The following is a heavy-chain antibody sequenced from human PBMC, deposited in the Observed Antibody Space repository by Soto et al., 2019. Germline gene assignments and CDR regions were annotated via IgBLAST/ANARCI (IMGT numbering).Heavy chain of an antibody. CDR3: ARGPDPTYVDY. Sequence: QVQLVQSGGEVAKPGASVKVSCKASGYTFTNYGINWVRQAPGLGLEWMGWINVYNGKTNYAQKFQARVTMTTDTSTNSVYMELRSLSSEDTAVYYGARGPDPTYVDYGGQGAVVIVSS. CDR2: INVYNGKT. J-gene: IGHJ4*02. V-gene: IGHV1-18*01. CDR1: GYTFTNYG.